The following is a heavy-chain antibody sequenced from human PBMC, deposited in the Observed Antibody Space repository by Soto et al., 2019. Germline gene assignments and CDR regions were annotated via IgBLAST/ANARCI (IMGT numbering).Heavy chain of an antibody. CDR2: TYYRSKWYN. Sequence: SQTLSLTCAISGDSVSSNSAAWNWIRQSPSRGLDGLGRTYYRSKWYNDYAVSVKSRITIKPDKSKNQLPLQLNSVTPEDTAVYYCARAYCSSSSCSWFVPWCQGTLVTVAS. V-gene: IGHV6-1*01. J-gene: IGHJ5*02. D-gene: IGHD2-2*01. CDR1: GDSVSSNSAA. CDR3: ARAYCSSSSCSWFVP.